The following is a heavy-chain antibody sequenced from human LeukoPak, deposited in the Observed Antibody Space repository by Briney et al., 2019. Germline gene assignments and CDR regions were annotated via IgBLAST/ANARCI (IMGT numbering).Heavy chain of an antibody. V-gene: IGHV4-34*01. D-gene: IGHD4-23*01. CDR1: GGSFSGYY. CDR2: INHSGST. J-gene: IGHJ4*02. Sequence: PSETLSLTCAVYGGSFSGYYWSWIRQPPGKGLEWIGEINHSGSTNYNPSLKSRVTISVDTSKNQFSLKLSSVTAADTAVYYCASVDGGNFSLDYWGQGTLVTVSS. CDR3: ASVDGGNFSLDY.